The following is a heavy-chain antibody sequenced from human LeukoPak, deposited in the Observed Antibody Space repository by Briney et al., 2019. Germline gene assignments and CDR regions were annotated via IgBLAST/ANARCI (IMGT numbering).Heavy chain of an antibody. J-gene: IGHJ4*02. Sequence: GGSLRLSCAASGFTVSSNYMSWVRQAPGKGLEWVSVIYSGGSTYYADSVKGRFTISRDNSKNTLYLQMNSLRAEDTAVYYCARIFRYDYGDYRTFDYWGQGTLVTVSS. D-gene: IGHD4-17*01. CDR2: IYSGGST. V-gene: IGHV3-53*01. CDR3: ARIFRYDYGDYRTFDY. CDR1: GFTVSSNY.